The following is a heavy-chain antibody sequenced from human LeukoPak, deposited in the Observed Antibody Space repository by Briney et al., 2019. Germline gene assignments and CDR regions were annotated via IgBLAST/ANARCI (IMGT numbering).Heavy chain of an antibody. Sequence: GGSLRLSCAASGVTFRSHAMHWVRQAPGKGLEWMSVISYDGNNKDYADSVKGRFTVSRDNSKNTLYLQMNNLRPEDTAVYYCARVDGFDAPFVTPIEYWGQGTLVTVSS. CDR2: ISYDGNNK. CDR1: GVTFRSHA. CDR3: ARVDGFDAPFVTPIEY. D-gene: IGHD4-23*01. J-gene: IGHJ4*02. V-gene: IGHV3-30-3*01.